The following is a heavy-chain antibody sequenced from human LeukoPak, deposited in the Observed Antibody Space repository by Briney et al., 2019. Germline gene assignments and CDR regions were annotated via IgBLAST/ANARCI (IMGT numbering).Heavy chain of an antibody. CDR1: GDSVSSNSAA. V-gene: IGHV6-1*01. CDR3: AREGWYSSGWYPPYYFDY. CDR2: TYCRSKWYN. Sequence: SQTLSLTCAISGDSVSSNSAAWNWIRQSPSRGLEWLGRTYCRSKWYNDYAVSVKSRITINPDTSKNQFSLQLNSVTPEDTAVYYCAREGWYSSGWYPPYYFDYWGQGTLVTVSS. J-gene: IGHJ4*02. D-gene: IGHD6-19*01.